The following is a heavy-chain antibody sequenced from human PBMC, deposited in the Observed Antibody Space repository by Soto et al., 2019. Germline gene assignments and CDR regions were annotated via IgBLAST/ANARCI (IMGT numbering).Heavy chain of an antibody. J-gene: IGHJ6*02. CDR2: ISYDGSNK. CDR1: GFTFSSYG. Sequence: QVQLVESGGGVVQPGRSLRLSCAASGFTFSSYGMHWVRQAPGKGLEWVAGISYDGSNKYYADSVKGRFTISRDNSKNTLYLQMNSLRAEDTAVYYCAKDGRGIAAAGTGYYYYGMDVWGQGTTVTVSS. D-gene: IGHD6-13*01. V-gene: IGHV3-30*18. CDR3: AKDGRGIAAAGTGYYYYGMDV.